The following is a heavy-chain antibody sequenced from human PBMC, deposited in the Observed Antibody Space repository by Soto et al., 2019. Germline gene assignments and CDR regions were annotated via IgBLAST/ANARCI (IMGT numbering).Heavy chain of an antibody. CDR3: ARQGFSKHYFNAAGV. V-gene: IGHV5-51*01. Sequence: GESLKISCKASGYSFTSYWIGWVRQTPGKGLEWMGIILPDDSDTKYSPSFQGRVTISADRPMTPAYLHLRTLEASDSATYLCARQGFSKHYFNAAGVWRQGTTVTVAS. CDR2: ILPDDSDT. D-gene: IGHD2-15*01. J-gene: IGHJ6*02. CDR1: GYSFTSYW.